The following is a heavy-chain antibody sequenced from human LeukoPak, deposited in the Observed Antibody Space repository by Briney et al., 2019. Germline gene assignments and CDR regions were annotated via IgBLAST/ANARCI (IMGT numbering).Heavy chain of an antibody. J-gene: IGHJ4*02. CDR2: INHSGST. D-gene: IGHD6-6*01. CDR1: GGSFSGNY. Sequence: SETLSLTCAVYGGSFSGNYWSWIRQPPGKGLEWIGEINHSGSTNYNPSLKSRVTISVDTSKNQFSLKLSSVTAADTAVYYCARVVRVAFDYWGQGTLVTVSS. CDR3: ARVVRVAFDY. V-gene: IGHV4-34*01.